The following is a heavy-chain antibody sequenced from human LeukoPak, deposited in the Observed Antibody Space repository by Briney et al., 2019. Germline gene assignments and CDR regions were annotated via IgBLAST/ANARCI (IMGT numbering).Heavy chain of an antibody. CDR2: ISRSGDTT. J-gene: IGHJ4*02. CDR1: GFTFSSYA. Sequence: GGSLRLSCSASGFTFSSYAMHWVRQAPGKGLEFVSSISRSGDTTFYADSVKGRFTISRDNSKDTLYLQMDRLRADDAAVYYCAKSRLAAAGAASDYWGQGTLVTVSS. CDR3: AKSRLAAAGAASDY. V-gene: IGHV3-23*01. D-gene: IGHD6-13*01.